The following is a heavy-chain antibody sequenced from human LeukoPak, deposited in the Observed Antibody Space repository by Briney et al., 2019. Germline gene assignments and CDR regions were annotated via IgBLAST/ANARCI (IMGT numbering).Heavy chain of an antibody. Sequence: EASVKVSCKASGYTFTGYYMHWVRQAPGQGLEWMGWINPNSGGTNYARKFQGRVTMTRDTSISTAYMELSRLRSDDTAVYYCARPFRELPRGGAFDIWGQGAMVTVSS. V-gene: IGHV1-2*02. CDR2: INPNSGGT. CDR3: ARPFRELPRGGAFDI. CDR1: GYTFTGYY. D-gene: IGHD1-26*01. J-gene: IGHJ3*02.